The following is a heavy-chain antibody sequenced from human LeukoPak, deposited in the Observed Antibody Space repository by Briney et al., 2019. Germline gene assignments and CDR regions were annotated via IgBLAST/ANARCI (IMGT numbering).Heavy chain of an antibody. Sequence: PGGSLRLSCAASGFTVSSYEMNWVRQAAGKGLEWGSYISSSVSTIYYAVSVKGRFTISRDNAKNSLYLQMNSLRAEDTAVYYCARVGWELLHGAFDIWGQGTMVTVSS. V-gene: IGHV3-48*03. CDR1: GFTVSSYE. D-gene: IGHD1-26*01. CDR2: ISSSVSTI. CDR3: ARVGWELLHGAFDI. J-gene: IGHJ3*02.